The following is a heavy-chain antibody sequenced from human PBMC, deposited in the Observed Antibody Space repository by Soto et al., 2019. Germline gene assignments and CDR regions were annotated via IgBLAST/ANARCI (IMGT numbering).Heavy chain of an antibody. V-gene: IGHV1-46*01. Sequence: ASVKVSCKASGYTFTSYYMHWVRQAPGQGLEWMGIINPSGGSTSYAQKFQGRVTMTRDTSTSTVYMELSSLRSEDAAVYYCARDFRAPLEWLQCGYWGQRPLVTASS. CDR2: INPSGGST. J-gene: IGHJ4*02. CDR1: GYTFTSYY. CDR3: ARDFRAPLEWLQCGY. D-gene: IGHD5-12*01.